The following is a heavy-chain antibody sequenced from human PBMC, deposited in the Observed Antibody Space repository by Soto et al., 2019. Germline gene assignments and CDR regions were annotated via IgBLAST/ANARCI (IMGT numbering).Heavy chain of an antibody. J-gene: IGHJ4*02. Sequence: PGGSLRLSCAASGFAFSSYALHWVRQAPGKGLEWVAVISYDGSNKYYADSVKGRFTISRDNSKNTLYLQMNSLRAEDTAVYYCARVYYDSSGYQNFDYWGQGTLVTVS. CDR1: GFAFSSYA. CDR2: ISYDGSNK. V-gene: IGHV3-30-3*01. CDR3: ARVYYDSSGYQNFDY. D-gene: IGHD3-22*01.